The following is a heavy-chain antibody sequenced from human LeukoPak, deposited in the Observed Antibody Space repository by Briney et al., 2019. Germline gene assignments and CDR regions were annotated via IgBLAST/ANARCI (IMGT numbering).Heavy chain of an antibody. CDR3: AKDTTAWWYHRAYMDV. D-gene: IGHD2-15*01. V-gene: IGHV3-23*01. J-gene: IGHJ6*03. Sequence: PGGSLRLSCAASGFTFSSYAMSWVRQAPGGGLEWVSAISGSGDTTYHADSGKGRFTISRDNSENRLSLQMDSLRAEDTAVYFCAKDTTAWWYHRAYMDVWGKGTTVTVSS. CDR1: GFTFSSYA. CDR2: ISGSGDTT.